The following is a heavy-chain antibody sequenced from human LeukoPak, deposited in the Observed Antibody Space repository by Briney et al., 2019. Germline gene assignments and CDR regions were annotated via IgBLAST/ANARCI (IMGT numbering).Heavy chain of an antibody. CDR2: IHYSGKV. CDR1: GGSLRSSGHW. D-gene: IGHD6-19*01. V-gene: IGHV4-39*01. CDR3: ARQSGDQSSAWYFDA. Sequence: SETLSLTCTVSGGSLRSSGHWWVWIRQPPGKGLEWIGSIHYSGKVYYNPSLKSRVTTSVDTSTDQFSLRLSSATAADTAIYYCARQSGDQSSAWYFDAWGQGTLVSVSS. J-gene: IGHJ4*02.